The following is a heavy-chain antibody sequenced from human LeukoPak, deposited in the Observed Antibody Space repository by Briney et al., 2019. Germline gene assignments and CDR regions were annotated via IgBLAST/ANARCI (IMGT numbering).Heavy chain of an antibody. CDR2: IYYSGST. Sequence: SETLSLTCTVSGGSISSYYWSWIRQPPGKGLEWIGYIYYSGSTNYNPSLKSRVTISVDTSKNQFSLKLSSVTAADTAVYYCAREVYDSSGYYSSAFDIWGQGTMVTVSS. D-gene: IGHD3-22*01. CDR1: GGSISSYY. V-gene: IGHV4-59*01. J-gene: IGHJ3*02. CDR3: AREVYDSSGYYSSAFDI.